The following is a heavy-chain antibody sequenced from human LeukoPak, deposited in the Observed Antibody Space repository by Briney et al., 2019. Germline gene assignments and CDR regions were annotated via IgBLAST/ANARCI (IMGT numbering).Heavy chain of an antibody. V-gene: IGHV1-18*01. Sequence: ASVKVSCKASSYTFTSSGISWVRQAPGQGLEWMGWISAYNRNTNYAQKFQGRVTMTTDTSTSIAYMELRSLGSDDTAVYYCAKDGWQQPNWFDPWGQGTLVTVSS. CDR3: AKDGWQQPNWFDP. D-gene: IGHD6-13*01. J-gene: IGHJ5*02. CDR2: ISAYNRNT. CDR1: SYTFTSSG.